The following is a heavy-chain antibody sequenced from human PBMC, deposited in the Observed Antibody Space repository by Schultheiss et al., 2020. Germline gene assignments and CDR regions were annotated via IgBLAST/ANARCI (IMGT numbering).Heavy chain of an antibody. CDR3: ARLVLGSKRALDY. CDR2: IYYSGST. J-gene: IGHJ4*02. CDR1: GGSISSYY. Sequence: SETLSLTCTVSGGSISSYYWSWIRQPPGKGLEWIGYIYYSGSTNYNPSLKSRVTISVDTSRNQFSLRLTSVTAADTAVYYCARLVLGSKRALDYWGQGTPVTVSS. V-gene: IGHV4-59*01. D-gene: IGHD6-13*01.